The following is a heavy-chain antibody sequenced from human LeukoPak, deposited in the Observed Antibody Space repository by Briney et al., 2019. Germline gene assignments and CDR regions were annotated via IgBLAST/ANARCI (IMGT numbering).Heavy chain of an antibody. CDR3: ATGGGYRFAY. V-gene: IGHV7-4-1*02. CDR1: GYTFTDYY. J-gene: IGHJ4*02. CDR2: INTNTEKS. D-gene: IGHD6-25*01. Sequence: GASVKVSCKASGYTFTDYYMHWVRQAPGQGLEWMGWINTNTEKSTYAPGFTGRYVFSLDSSVNTAYLQISSLKAEDTALYYCATGGGYRFAYWGQGTLVTVSS.